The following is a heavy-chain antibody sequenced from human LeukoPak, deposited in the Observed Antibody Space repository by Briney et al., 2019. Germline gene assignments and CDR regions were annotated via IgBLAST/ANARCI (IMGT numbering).Heavy chain of an antibody. CDR3: AREGRVVVPAAIPRI. CDR2: IYTSGST. Sequence: SETLSLTCTVSGGSSSSYYWSWIRQPAGKGLEWIGRIYTSGSTNYNPSLKSRVTMSVDTSKNQFSLKLSSVTAADTAVYYCAREGRVVVPAAIPRIWGQGTMVTVSS. V-gene: IGHV4-4*07. D-gene: IGHD2-2*02. J-gene: IGHJ3*02. CDR1: GGSSSSYY.